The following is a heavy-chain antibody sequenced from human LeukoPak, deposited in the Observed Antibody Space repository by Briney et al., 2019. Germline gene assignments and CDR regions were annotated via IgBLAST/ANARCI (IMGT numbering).Heavy chain of an antibody. CDR2: IYPADSDS. CDR3: AIRYSGSYNDY. D-gene: IGHD1-26*01. CDR1: GYSFTDYW. V-gene: IGHV5-51*01. Sequence: GESLKISFKISGYSFTDYWIGWGRKMPGKGLEWMGVIYPADSDSKYSPSFQGQVTISADKSINTAYLQWSSLKASDTAMYYCAIRYSGSYNDYWGQGTLVTVSS. J-gene: IGHJ4*02.